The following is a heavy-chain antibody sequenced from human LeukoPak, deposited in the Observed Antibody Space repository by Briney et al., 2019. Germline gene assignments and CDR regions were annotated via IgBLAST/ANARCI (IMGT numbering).Heavy chain of an antibody. D-gene: IGHD6-6*01. V-gene: IGHV4-61*02. J-gene: IGHJ4*02. CDR2: IYTCGST. CDR3: ARGVGGVAARFDY. Sequence: TLSLPWTVSGGSLRRGCYYWSWIRQPPGEGLEWIGRIYTCGSTNYNPSLKSRVTISVDTSKNQFSLKLSSVTAAGTAVYYCARGVGGVAARFDYWGQGTLVTVSS. CDR1: GGSLRRGCYY.